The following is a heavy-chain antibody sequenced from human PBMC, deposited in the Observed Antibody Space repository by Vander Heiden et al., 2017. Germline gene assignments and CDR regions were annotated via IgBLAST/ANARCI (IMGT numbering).Heavy chain of an antibody. CDR1: GFNFNNYA. J-gene: IGHJ4*02. D-gene: IGHD6-19*01. CDR3: ARSPISVTGFFDS. Sequence: EVQLLQSGGDLVQPGGDLTIPCAASGFNFNNYALSWVRQAPGKGLEWVSTISRSGATTYYSDSVKGRFTVSRNNSKNALYLRMNTVRAEDTALYYCARSPISVTGFFDSWGQGTLVTVSS. CDR2: ISRSGATT. V-gene: IGHV3-23*01.